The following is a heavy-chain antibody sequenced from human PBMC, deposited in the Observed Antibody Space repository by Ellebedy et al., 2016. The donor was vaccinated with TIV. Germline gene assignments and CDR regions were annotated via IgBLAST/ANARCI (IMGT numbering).Heavy chain of an antibody. J-gene: IGHJ5*02. V-gene: IGHV1-2*02. Sequence: ASVKVSCKASGYTFMDYYIHWVRQAPGQGLEWMGWINPNSGGPNYPQKFQGRVTMTRDTSISTAYMELSRLRSDDTAVYYCARDHYSSSWYRWFDPWGQGTLVTVSS. CDR3: ARDHYSSSWYRWFDP. CDR1: GYTFMDYY. CDR2: INPNSGGP. D-gene: IGHD6-13*01.